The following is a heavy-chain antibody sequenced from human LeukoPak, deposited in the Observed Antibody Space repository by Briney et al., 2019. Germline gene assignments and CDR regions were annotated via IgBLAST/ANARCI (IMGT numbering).Heavy chain of an antibody. Sequence: ASVKVSCKASGYTFTSYYMYWVRQAPGQGLEWMGIINPSGGSTSYEQKFHGRVTMTRDTSTSTVYMELSSLRSEDTAVYYCARDGGSLLWFGELSVAPPWFDPWGQGTLVTVSS. J-gene: IGHJ5*02. CDR1: GYTFTSYY. CDR2: INPSGGST. V-gene: IGHV1-46*01. CDR3: ARDGGSLLWFGELSVAPPWFDP. D-gene: IGHD3-10*01.